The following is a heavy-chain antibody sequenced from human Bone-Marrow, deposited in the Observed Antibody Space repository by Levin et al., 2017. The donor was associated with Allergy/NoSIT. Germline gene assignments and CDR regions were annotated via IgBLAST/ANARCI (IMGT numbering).Heavy chain of an antibody. CDR2: IYHSGST. Sequence: SCAVSGGSISSGGYSWSWIRQPPGKGLEWIGYIYHSGSTYYNPSLKSRVTISVDRSKNQFSLKLSSVTAADTAVYYCARGGTYYDILTGYSPSPFDYWGQGTLVTVSS. CDR3: ARGGTYYDILTGYSPSPFDY. J-gene: IGHJ4*02. D-gene: IGHD3-9*01. CDR1: GGSISSGGYS. V-gene: IGHV4-30-2*01.